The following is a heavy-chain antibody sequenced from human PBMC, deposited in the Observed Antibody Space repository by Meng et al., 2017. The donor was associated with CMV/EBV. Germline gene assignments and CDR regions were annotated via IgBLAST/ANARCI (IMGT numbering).Heavy chain of an antibody. V-gene: IGHV4-34*01. Sequence: TETLSLTCAVYGESFSGYYWSWIRQPPGKGLEWIGEINHSGRTNSNPSLKSRVTISVDTSKNQFSLKLSSVTAADTAVYYCARGPYYYDSSGYYRGWAMDVWGQGTTVTVSS. J-gene: IGHJ6*02. CDR1: GESFSGYY. CDR3: ARGPYYYDSSGYYRGWAMDV. D-gene: IGHD3-22*01. CDR2: INHSGRT.